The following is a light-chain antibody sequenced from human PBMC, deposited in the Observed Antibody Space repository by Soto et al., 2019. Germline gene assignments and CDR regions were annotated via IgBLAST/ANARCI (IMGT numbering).Light chain of an antibody. CDR2: WAS. V-gene: IGKV4-1*01. Sequence: DIVMTQSPDSLAVSLGERATINCKSSQSVLQRSNNSNYLAWFQQKPGQPHRLLLYWASTRESGVTDRFSGSGFGTDFTLTISRLQAEDVAVYYCQHFYSAPPSFGQGTKLEIK. J-gene: IGKJ2*01. CDR1: QSVLQRSNNSNY. CDR3: QHFYSAPPS.